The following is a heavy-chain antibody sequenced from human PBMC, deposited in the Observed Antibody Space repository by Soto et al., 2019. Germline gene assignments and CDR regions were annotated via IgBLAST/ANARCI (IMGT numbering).Heavy chain of an antibody. D-gene: IGHD4-4*01. CDR2: THTNSGNT. CDR1: GYTFTSYD. CDR3: ARDSESRYYYYGMDV. Sequence: ASVMVSCKASGYTFTSYDMNWVRQATGQGLEWMGWTHTNSGNTGYAQKIQGRATMTRNTSISTAYMELSSLTTEDKAVYYCARDSESRYYYYGMDVWGQGTTVTVSS. V-gene: IGHV1-8*01. J-gene: IGHJ6*02.